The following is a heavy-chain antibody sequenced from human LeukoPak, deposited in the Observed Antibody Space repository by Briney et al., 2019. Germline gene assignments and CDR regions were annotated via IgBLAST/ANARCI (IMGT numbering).Heavy chain of an antibody. V-gene: IGHV3-33*01. CDR1: GFTFSSYG. D-gene: IGHD6-13*01. CDR2: IWYDGSNK. CDR3: AIDAFIAAAGFDY. Sequence: PGGSLRLSCAASGFTFSSYGMHWVRQAPGKGLEWVAVIWYDGSNKYYADSVKGRFTISRDNSKNTLYLQMNSLGAEDTAVYYCAIDAFIAAAGFDYWGQGTLVTVSS. J-gene: IGHJ4*02.